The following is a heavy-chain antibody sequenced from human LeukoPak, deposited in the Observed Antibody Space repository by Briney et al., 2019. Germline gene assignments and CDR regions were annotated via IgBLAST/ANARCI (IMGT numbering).Heavy chain of an antibody. D-gene: IGHD3-10*01. CDR2: IRYDGSNK. CDR1: GFTFSSYG. Sequence: PGGSLRLSCAASGFTFSSYGMHWVRQAPGKGLKWVAFIRYDGSNKYYADSVKGRFTISRDNSKNTLYLQMNSLRAEDTAVYYCASIEALNHYYGSGSYGTLLDYWGQGTLVTVSS. CDR3: ASIEALNHYYGSGSYGTLLDY. V-gene: IGHV3-30*02. J-gene: IGHJ4*02.